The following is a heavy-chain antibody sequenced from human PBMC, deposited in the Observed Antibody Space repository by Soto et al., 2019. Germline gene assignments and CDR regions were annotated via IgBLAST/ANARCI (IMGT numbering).Heavy chain of an antibody. CDR1: GGSISSGDYY. J-gene: IGHJ4*02. CDR3: ARDRSGPDYGVDY. Sequence: SETLSLTCTVSGGSISSGDYYWSWIRQPPGKGLEWIGYIYYSGSTYYNPSLKSRVTISVDTSKNQFSLKLSSVTAADTAVYYCARDRSGPDYGVDYWGQGTLVTVS. D-gene: IGHD4-17*01. V-gene: IGHV4-30-4*01. CDR2: IYYSGST.